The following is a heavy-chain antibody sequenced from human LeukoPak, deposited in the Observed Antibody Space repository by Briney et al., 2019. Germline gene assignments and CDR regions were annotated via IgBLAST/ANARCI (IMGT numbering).Heavy chain of an antibody. CDR1: GGSISSYY. CDR2: IYYSGRT. D-gene: IGHD6-19*01. V-gene: IGHV4-59*01. J-gene: IGHJ4*02. CDR3: AGCDGGWYGTEDY. Sequence: PSETLSLTCTVSGGSISSYYWSWIRQPPGKGLEWIGYIYYSGRTNYNPSLKSRVTISVDTSKYQFSLKLSSVTAADTALYYCAGCDGGWYGTEDYWGQGTLVTV.